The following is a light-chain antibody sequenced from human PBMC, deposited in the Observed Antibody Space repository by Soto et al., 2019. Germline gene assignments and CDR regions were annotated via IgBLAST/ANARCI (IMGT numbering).Light chain of an antibody. J-gene: IGKJ1*01. Sequence: IVMTQSPATLSVSPGERATLSCRASQSITNNYLAWYQQKPGQAPRLVIYGASSRATGIPDRFSGSGSGTDFTLTISRLEPEDFAVYYCQQYGSSLPWTFGQGTKVDIK. CDR1: QSITNNY. CDR3: QQYGSSLPWT. V-gene: IGKV3-20*01. CDR2: GAS.